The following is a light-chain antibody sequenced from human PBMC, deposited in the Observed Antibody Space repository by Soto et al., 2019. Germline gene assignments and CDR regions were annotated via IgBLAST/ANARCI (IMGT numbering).Light chain of an antibody. CDR1: QGIRSD. CDR3: LQHSSYPLT. V-gene: IGKV1-17*01. J-gene: IGKJ4*01. CDR2: TAS. Sequence: DIQMTQSPSSLSASVGDRVTITCRASQGIRSDLAWYQQKPGSAPKRLIFTASSLQSGVPSRFSGSGSGTEFTLTISSLQPEDFATYCCLQHSSYPLTFGGGTKLEIK.